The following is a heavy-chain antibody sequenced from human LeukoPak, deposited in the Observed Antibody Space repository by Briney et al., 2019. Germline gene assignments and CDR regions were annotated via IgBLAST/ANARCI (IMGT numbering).Heavy chain of an antibody. CDR3: ARFGYSGWNLEY. J-gene: IGHJ4*02. CDR2: INQGGSGK. CDR1: GFSFRDFW. V-gene: IGHV3-7*01. D-gene: IGHD5-12*01. Sequence: GGSLRLSCAASGFSFRDFWMTWVRQAPGKGLEWVANINQGGSGKYYVDSVKGRCTIARDDAKSSLYVQMHSLRDEDTAVYYCARFGYSGWNLEYWGQGTLVTVSS.